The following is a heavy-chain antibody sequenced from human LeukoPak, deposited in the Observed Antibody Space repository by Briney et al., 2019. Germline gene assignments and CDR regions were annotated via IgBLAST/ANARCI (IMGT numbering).Heavy chain of an antibody. CDR1: GGSISSGGYY. D-gene: IGHD6-13*01. J-gene: IGHJ3*02. CDR3: QGGIAAAGHDAFDI. V-gene: IGHV4-30-2*01. CDR2: IYHSGST. Sequence: PSQTLSLTCTVSGGSISSGGYYWSWIRQPPGKGLEWIGYIYHSGSTYYNPSLKSRVTISVDRSKNQFSLKLSSVTAADTAVYYCQGGIAAAGHDAFDIWGQGTMVTVSS.